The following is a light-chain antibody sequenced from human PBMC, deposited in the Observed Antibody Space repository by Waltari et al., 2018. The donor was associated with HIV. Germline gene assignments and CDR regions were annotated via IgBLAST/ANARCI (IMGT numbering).Light chain of an antibody. Sequence: QSALTQPASVSGSPGQSITISCTGTSSDVGGYKYVSWYQQYPGNAPKLIIYDVTNRPSGFSNRFSGSKSGNTASLTISGLQAEDEADYYCCSYTSSITGRVFGTGTKVTVL. CDR2: DVT. CDR1: SSDVGGYKY. CDR3: CSYTSSITGRV. V-gene: IGLV2-14*03. J-gene: IGLJ1*01.